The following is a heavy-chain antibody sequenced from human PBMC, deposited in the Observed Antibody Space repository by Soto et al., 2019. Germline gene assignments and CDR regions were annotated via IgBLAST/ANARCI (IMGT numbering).Heavy chain of an antibody. J-gene: IGHJ6*02. CDR3: ARFYYDFWSGPDYYYYYGMDV. D-gene: IGHD3-3*01. CDR2: TYYRSKWYN. CDR1: GDSVSSNSAA. Sequence: PSQTLSLTCAISGDSVSSNSAAWNWIRQSPSRGLEWLGRTYYRSKWYNDYAVSVKSRMTINPDTSKNQFSLQLNSVTPEDTAVYYCARFYYDFWSGPDYYYYYGMDVWGQGTTVTVSS. V-gene: IGHV6-1*01.